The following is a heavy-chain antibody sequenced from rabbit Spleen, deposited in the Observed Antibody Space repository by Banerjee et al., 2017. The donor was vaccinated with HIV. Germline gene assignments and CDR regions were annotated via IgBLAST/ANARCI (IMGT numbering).Heavy chain of an antibody. V-gene: IGHV1S45*01. CDR3: ARGDNIYGSGCDL. J-gene: IGHJ4*01. CDR1: GFSFSRSYW. Sequence: QEQLEESGGDLVKPEGSLTLTCTASGFSFSRSYWICWVRQAPGKGLELIACISTYDVRTWYASWAKGRFTISKTSSTTVDLKMTSLTVADTATYFCARGDNIYGSGCDLWGPGTLVTVS. CDR2: ISTYDVRT. D-gene: IGHD6-1*01.